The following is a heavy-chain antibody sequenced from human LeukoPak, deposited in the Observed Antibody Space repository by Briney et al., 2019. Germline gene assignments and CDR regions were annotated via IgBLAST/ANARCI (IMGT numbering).Heavy chain of an antibody. Sequence: GASVKVSCKASGGTFSSYAISWVRQAPGQGLEWMGGIIPIFGTANYAQKFQGRVMITADKSTSTAYMELSSLRSEDTAVYYCARHSGKNSGYDYAFDYWGQGTLVTVSS. V-gene: IGHV1-69*06. D-gene: IGHD5-12*01. CDR2: IIPIFGTA. CDR3: ARHSGKNSGYDYAFDY. J-gene: IGHJ4*02. CDR1: GGTFSSYA.